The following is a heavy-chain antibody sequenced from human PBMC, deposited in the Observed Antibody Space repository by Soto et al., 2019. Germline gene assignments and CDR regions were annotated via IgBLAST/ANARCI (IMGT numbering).Heavy chain of an antibody. CDR3: ASHLTYYYDSSGYYGAWDI. CDR2: IYDSGSN. J-gene: IGHJ3*02. V-gene: IGHV4-30-2*01. D-gene: IGHD3-22*01. CDR1: GGSISSGGYS. Sequence: SETLSLTCAVSGGSISSGGYSWSWIRQPPGKGLEWIGYIYDSGSNYYNPSLKSRVTISVDRCKNQFSLKLSSVTAADTAVYYCASHLTYYYDSSGYYGAWDIWDQGTMFT.